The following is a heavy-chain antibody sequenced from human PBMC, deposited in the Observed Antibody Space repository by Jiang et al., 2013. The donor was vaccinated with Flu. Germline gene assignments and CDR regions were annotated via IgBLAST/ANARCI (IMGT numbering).Heavy chain of an antibody. J-gene: IGHJ5*02. CDR1: YG. Sequence: YGISWVRQAPGQGLEWMGWISAYNGNTNYAQKLQGRVTMTTDTSTSTAYMELRSLRSDDTAVYYCARCDYGDQKNWFDPWGQGTLVTVSS. D-gene: IGHD4-17*01. CDR2: ISAYNGNT. CDR3: ARCDYGDQKNWFDP. V-gene: IGHV1-18*01.